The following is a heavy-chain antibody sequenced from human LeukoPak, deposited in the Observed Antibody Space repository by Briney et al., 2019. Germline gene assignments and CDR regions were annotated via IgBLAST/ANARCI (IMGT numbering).Heavy chain of an antibody. D-gene: IGHD3-10*01. J-gene: IGHJ5*02. Sequence: ASVKVSCKASGYTFTSYGISWVRQAPGQGLEWMGWISAYNGNTNYAQKLQGRVTVTTDTSTSTAYMELRSLRSDGTAVYYCARVMLSSITFDPWGQGTLVTVPS. CDR1: GYTFTSYG. V-gene: IGHV1-18*01. CDR3: ARVMLSSITFDP. CDR2: ISAYNGNT.